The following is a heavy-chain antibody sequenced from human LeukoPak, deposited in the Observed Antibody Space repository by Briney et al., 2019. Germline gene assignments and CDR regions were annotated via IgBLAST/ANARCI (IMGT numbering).Heavy chain of an antibody. CDR1: GGSISSGGYS. D-gene: IGHD2-21*02. V-gene: IGHV4-30-2*01. Sequence: SQTLSLTCAVSGGSISSGGYSWSWIRQPPGKGLEWIGYIYHSGSTYYNPSLKSRVTMSVDTSKNLFSLKLTSVTAADTAVYYCARGPYCGGDCYFDSWGQGTLVTVSS. CDR2: IYHSGST. J-gene: IGHJ4*02. CDR3: ARGPYCGGDCYFDS.